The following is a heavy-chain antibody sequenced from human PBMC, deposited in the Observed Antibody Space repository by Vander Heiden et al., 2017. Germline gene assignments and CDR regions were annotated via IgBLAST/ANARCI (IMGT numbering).Heavy chain of an antibody. D-gene: IGHD3-3*01. V-gene: IGHV1-69*01. J-gene: IGHJ6*02. CDR2: IIPIFGTA. CDR3: ARGGFSRIFYYYGMDV. CDR1: GGTFSSYA. Sequence: QVQLVQSGAEVKKPGSSVQVSCKASGGTFSSYAISWVRQAPGQGLEWMGGIIPIFGTANYAQKFQGRVTITADESTSTAYMELSSLRSEDTAVYYCARGGFSRIFYYYGMDVWGQGTTVTVSS.